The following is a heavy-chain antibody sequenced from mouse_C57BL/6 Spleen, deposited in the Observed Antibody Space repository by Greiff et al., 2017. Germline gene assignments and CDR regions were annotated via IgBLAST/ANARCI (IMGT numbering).Heavy chain of an antibody. Sequence: QVQLKESGPDLVKPGASVKISCTASGYAFSSSWMTWVQQRPGKGLEWVGRIYPGDGYTNYNGRFKGQVTLTADKSSSTDYMQLSSLTCEKSEDYACARDGNYVGGMDYWGQGTSVTVSA. J-gene: IGHJ4*01. D-gene: IGHD2-1*01. V-gene: IGHV1-82*01. CDR2: IYPGDGYT. CDR1: GYAFSSSW. CDR3: ARDGNYVGGMDY.